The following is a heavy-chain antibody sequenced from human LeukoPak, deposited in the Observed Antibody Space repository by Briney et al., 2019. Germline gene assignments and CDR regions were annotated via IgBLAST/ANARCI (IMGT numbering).Heavy chain of an antibody. CDR1: GGSISSGDYY. D-gene: IGHD5-24*01. J-gene: IGHJ6*04. CDR2: IYYSGST. Sequence: SQTLSLTCTVSGGSISSGDYYWSWIRQPPRQGLEWIGYIYYSGSTYYNPSLKSRVTISVDTSKNQFSLKLSSVTAADTAVYYCARGEEQRWYSYGMDVWGKGTTVTVSS. V-gene: IGHV4-30-4*01. CDR3: ARGEEQRWYSYGMDV.